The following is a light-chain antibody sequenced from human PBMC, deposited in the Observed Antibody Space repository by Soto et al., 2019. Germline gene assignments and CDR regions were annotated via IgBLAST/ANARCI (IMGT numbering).Light chain of an antibody. Sequence: QSVLTQPPSVSGAPGQRVTISCTGSSSNIGAGYDVHWYQQLPGRAPKLLIYGNTNRPSAVPDRFSGSKSGTSASLAITGLQAEDEADYYCLSFDSSLSVVFGGGTKLTVL. J-gene: IGLJ2*01. CDR1: SSNIGAGYD. V-gene: IGLV1-40*01. CDR3: LSFDSSLSVV. CDR2: GNT.